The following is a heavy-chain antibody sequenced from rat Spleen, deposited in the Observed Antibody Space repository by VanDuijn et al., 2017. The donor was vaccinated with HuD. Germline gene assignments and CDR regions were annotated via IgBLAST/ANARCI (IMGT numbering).Heavy chain of an antibody. Sequence: EVQLVESGGDLVQPGRSLKLSCAASGFTFSNYDMAWVRQDSTKGLEWVASISPGGGNTYYRDSVKGRFTISRDNAKSTLSLQMDSLRSEDTATYYCAKDRGGYYWGQGVMVTVSS. V-gene: IGHV5S23*01. CDR3: AKDRGGYY. CDR1: GFTFSNYD. D-gene: IGHD1-11*01. J-gene: IGHJ2*01. CDR2: ISPGGGNT.